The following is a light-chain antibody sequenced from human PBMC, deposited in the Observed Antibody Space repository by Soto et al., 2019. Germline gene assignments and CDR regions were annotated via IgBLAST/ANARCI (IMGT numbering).Light chain of an antibody. CDR2: SAS. CDR3: QQYNDWPSMYT. Sequence: EIVMTQSPATLSVSPGERATLSCRASQSFDSNLAWYQQKPGQAPRLLIYSASTRATGVPARFSGSGSGTEFTLTISSPQSEDFAVYYCQQYNDWPSMYTFGQGTKLEMK. V-gene: IGKV3-15*01. J-gene: IGKJ2*01. CDR1: QSFDSN.